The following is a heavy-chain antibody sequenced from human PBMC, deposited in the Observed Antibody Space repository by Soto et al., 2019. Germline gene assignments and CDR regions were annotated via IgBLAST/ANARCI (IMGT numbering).Heavy chain of an antibody. D-gene: IGHD6-13*01. J-gene: IGHJ6*02. V-gene: IGHV1-3*01. CDR3: ARDPIAAAGKWRGGMDV. Sequence: QVQLVQSGAEVKKPGASVKVSCKASGYTFTSYAMHWVRQAPGQRLEWMGWINAGNGNTKYSQKFQGRVTITRDTSASTAYMELSSLRSEDTAVYYWARDPIAAAGKWRGGMDVWGQGTTVTVSS. CDR2: INAGNGNT. CDR1: GYTFTSYA.